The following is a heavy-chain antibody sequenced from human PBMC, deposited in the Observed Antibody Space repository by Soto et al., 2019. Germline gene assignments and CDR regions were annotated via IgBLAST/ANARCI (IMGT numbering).Heavy chain of an antibody. D-gene: IGHD1-26*01. J-gene: IGHJ4*02. Sequence: GGSLRLSCVASGFTFSSYAMRLVRQTPGKGLEWVADISYLGNNKYYADSVKGRFAISRDNSKNTLYLQMNSLRTEDTAVYYCATDRGYGGTYSTFHYWGQGTLVTVSS. CDR3: ATDRGYGGTYSTFHY. CDR2: ISYLGNNK. CDR1: GFTFSSYA. V-gene: IGHV3-30*03.